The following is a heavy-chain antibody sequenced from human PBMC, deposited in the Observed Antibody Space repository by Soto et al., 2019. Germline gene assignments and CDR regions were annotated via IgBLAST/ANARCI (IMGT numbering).Heavy chain of an antibody. Sequence: QVQLQESGPGLVKPSQTLSLSCSVSGASISSGGYYWSWIRHHPGKGLEWMGFIYYSGNTHYKPALKNRVSMSVDTSKTQFSLRVSSVTAADTAVYYCARGSGGSCCPFDYWGQGTLVTVSS. J-gene: IGHJ4*02. CDR1: GASISSGGYY. D-gene: IGHD2-15*01. CDR3: ARGSGGSCCPFDY. V-gene: IGHV4-31*03. CDR2: IYYSGNT.